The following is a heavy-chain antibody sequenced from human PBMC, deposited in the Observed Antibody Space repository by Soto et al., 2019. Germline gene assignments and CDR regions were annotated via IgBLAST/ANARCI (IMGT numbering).Heavy chain of an antibody. CDR1: GFTFSNIW. CDR3: AKGPR. V-gene: IGHV3-7*01. CDR2: ISPDGGEI. Sequence: EVHLVESGGGLVQPGGSLRLSCAASGFTFSNIWMSWVRRSPEKGPEWVASISPDGGEIYYVDSVKGRFTISRDNTRNSLYLQMNSLRAEDTAVYYCAKGPRWGQGTLVTVSS. J-gene: IGHJ4*02.